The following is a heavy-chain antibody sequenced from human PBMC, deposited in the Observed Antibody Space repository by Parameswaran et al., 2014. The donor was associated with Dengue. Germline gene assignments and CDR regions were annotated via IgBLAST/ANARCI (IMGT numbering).Heavy chain of an antibody. V-gene: IGHV3-49*02. CDR2: IRSKAYGGTT. D-gene: IGHD3-9*01. Sequence: VRQMPGKGLEWVGFIRSKAYGGTTEYAASVKGRFTISRDDSKSIAYLQMNSLKTEDTAVYYCTPDILTGYYRGGYYFDYWGQGTLVTVSS. CDR3: TPDILTGYYRGGYYFDY. J-gene: IGHJ4*02.